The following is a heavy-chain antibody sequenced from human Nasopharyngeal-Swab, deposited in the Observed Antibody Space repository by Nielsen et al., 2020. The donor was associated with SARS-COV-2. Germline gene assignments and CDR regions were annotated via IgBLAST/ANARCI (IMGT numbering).Heavy chain of an antibody. J-gene: IGHJ4*02. D-gene: IGHD3-22*01. CDR2: ITWDGSST. CDR3: AGNHDNTF. Sequence: GESLKISCATSGFTFDDYALHWVRQAPGKGLEWVSLITWDGSSTYYADSVRGRFTISRDNARNSLFLQMDSLRVEDTAIYYCAGNHDNTFWGQGNLVAVS. V-gene: IGHV3-43D*03. CDR1: GFTFDDYA.